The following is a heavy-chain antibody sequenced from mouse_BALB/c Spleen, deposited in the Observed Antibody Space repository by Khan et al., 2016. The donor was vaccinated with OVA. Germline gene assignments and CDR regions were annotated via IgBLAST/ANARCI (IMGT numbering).Heavy chain of an antibody. Sequence: EVELVESGGDLVKPGGSLKLSCAASGFTFSSYSMSWVRQTPDKRLEWVASISTGGDYTYYPASVKGRFTISRDNAKNTLYLQMSDLKSEDTAMYYCADHLTGSFAYRGKGSLVTVSA. CDR1: GFTFSSYS. V-gene: IGHV5-6*01. CDR3: ADHLTGSFAY. CDR2: ISTGGDYT. J-gene: IGHJ3*01. D-gene: IGHD4-1*01.